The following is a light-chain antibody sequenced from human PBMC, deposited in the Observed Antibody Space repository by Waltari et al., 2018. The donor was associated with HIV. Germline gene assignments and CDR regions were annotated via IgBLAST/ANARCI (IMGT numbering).Light chain of an antibody. J-gene: IGKJ5*01. CDR1: QSVSTY. V-gene: IGKV1-39*01. CDR2: ATS. CDR3: QQSYSAPPT. Sequence: DIQMTQSPSSLYASVGDRVNITCRASQSVSTYLNWYQQKPGKAPNLLIYATSTLESGVPSRFSGSGSETDFTLTINNLQPEDFAAYFCQQSYSAPPTFGQGTRLAIK.